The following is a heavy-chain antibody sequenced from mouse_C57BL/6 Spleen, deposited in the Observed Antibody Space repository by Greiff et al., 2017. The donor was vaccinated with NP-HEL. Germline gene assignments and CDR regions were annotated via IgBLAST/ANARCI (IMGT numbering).Heavy chain of an antibody. J-gene: IGHJ2*01. D-gene: IGHD6-1*01. Sequence: QVQLQQSGPELMKPGASVKISCKASGYAFSSSWMNWVKQRPGKGLEWIGRIYPGDGDTNYNGKFKGKATLTADKSSSTAYMQLSSLTSEDSAVYFCALYYFDYWGQGTTLTVSS. CDR2: IYPGDGDT. CDR3: ALYYFDY. CDR1: GYAFSSSW. V-gene: IGHV1-82*01.